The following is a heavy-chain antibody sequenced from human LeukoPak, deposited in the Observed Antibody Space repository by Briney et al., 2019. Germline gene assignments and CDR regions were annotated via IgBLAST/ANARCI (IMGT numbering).Heavy chain of an antibody. CDR2: ITYSGNT. Sequence: SQTLSLTCTVSGGSISSGPYYWIWIRGHPGKGVECIGDITYSGNTYYYTPLNSGVTVYLDTPRTQFSLALGSVTPADTAVCYCARIAYDALYSYSYGIDVWGQGTTVTVSS. V-gene: IGHV4-31*03. D-gene: IGHD3-3*01. J-gene: IGHJ6*02. CDR3: ARIAYDALYSYSYGIDV. CDR1: GGSISSGPYY.